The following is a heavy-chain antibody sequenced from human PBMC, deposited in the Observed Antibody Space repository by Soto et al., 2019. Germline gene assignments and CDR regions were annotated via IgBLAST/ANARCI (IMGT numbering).Heavy chain of an antibody. J-gene: IGHJ4*02. Sequence: QVQLVESGGGLVKPGGSLRLSCAASGFTFSDHYMTWIRQAPGKGPEWLSYISGGGDIISYADSVKARFIISRDNAKRSLYLQMNSLTVEDTAVYYCSRDPRLADYWGQGTLVTVSS. CDR3: SRDPRLADY. CDR1: GFTFSDHY. CDR2: ISGGGDII. D-gene: IGHD6-25*01. V-gene: IGHV3-11*01.